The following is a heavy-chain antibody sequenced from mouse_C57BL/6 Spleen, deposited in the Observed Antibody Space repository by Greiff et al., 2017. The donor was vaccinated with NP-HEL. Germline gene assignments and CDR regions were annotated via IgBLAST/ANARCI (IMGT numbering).Heavy chain of an antibody. J-gene: IGHJ4*01. CDR1: GYTFTSYW. D-gene: IGHD1-1*01. CDR3: ARELQGAMDY. CDR2: IYPGSGST. Sequence: XVQLQQPGAELVKPGASVKMSYKASGYTFTSYWITWVKQRPGQGPEWIGDIYPGSGSTNYTEKFKSKATLTVATSSSTAYMQPSSLTSEDSAVYYCARELQGAMDYWGQGASVNVAS. V-gene: IGHV1-55*01.